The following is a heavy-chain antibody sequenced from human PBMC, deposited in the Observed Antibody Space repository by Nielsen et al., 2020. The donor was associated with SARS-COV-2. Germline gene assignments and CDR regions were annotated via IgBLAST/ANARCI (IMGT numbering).Heavy chain of an antibody. CDR3: ATSHTYRAFDY. J-gene: IGHJ4*02. D-gene: IGHD1-26*01. Sequence: SETLSLTCTVSGGSISSYYWSWIRQPPGKGLEWIGYIYYSGSTNYNPSLKSRVTISVDTSKNQFSLKLSSVTAADTAVYYCATSHTYRAFDYWGQGTLVTVSS. CDR1: GGSISSYY. CDR2: IYYSGST. V-gene: IGHV4-59*13.